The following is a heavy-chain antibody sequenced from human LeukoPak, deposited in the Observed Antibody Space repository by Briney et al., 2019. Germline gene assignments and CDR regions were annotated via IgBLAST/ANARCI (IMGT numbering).Heavy chain of an antibody. CDR2: ISYSGST. CDR3: ASGGYCSSGSCYPNWFDP. D-gene: IGHD2-15*01. V-gene: IGHV4-59*01. Sequence: PSETLSLTCSVSGGSITSYYWSWIRQPPGKGLEWIGYISYSGSTNYNPSLKSRVSISIDTSKNQFSLKLSSVAAADTAVYYCASGGYCSSGSCYPNWFDPWGQGTLVTVSS. CDR1: GGSITSYY. J-gene: IGHJ5*02.